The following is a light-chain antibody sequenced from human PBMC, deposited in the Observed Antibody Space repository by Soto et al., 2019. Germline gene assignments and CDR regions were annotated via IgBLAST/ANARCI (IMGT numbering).Light chain of an antibody. CDR2: DAS. Sequence: EIVLTQSPASLSLSPGERATLSCRASHSVGSSLGWYQQRPGQAPRLLIYDASNRATGIPARFSGSGSGTDVTLTISSLEPEDFAVYYCQQRSNWPLPFGGGTKVEIK. V-gene: IGKV3-11*01. J-gene: IGKJ4*01. CDR1: HSVGSS. CDR3: QQRSNWPLP.